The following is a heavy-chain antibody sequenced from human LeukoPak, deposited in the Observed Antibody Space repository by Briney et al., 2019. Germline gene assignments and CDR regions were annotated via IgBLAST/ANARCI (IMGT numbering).Heavy chain of an antibody. J-gene: IGHJ5*02. CDR3: TRRGLEMASAPFDP. V-gene: IGHV1-2*02. CDR2: INPNSGGT. Sequence: ASVKVSCKASGYTFTGYYMHWVRQAPGQGLEWMGWINPNSGGTNYAQKFQGRVTMTRDTSISTAYMELSRLRSDDTAVYYCTRRGLEMASAPFDPWAREPWSPSPQ. D-gene: IGHD5-24*01. CDR1: GYTFTGYY.